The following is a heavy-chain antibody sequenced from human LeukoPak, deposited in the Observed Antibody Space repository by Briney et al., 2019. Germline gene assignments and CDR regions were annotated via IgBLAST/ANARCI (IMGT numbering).Heavy chain of an antibody. Sequence: SESLSLTCAVDGGSFSGYYWSWIRQPPGKGLGWIGEINHSGSTYYNPSLKSRVTISVDTSKNQFSLTLSSVTAADTAVYHCARHSVEDYYGSGSYLDNWGQGTLVTVSS. CDR3: ARHSVEDYYGSGSYLDN. J-gene: IGHJ4*02. V-gene: IGHV4-34*01. CDR1: GGSFSGYY. CDR2: INHSGST. D-gene: IGHD3-10*01.